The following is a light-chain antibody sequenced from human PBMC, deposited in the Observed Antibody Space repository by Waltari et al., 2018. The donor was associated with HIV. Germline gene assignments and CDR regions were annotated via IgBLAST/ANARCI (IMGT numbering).Light chain of an antibody. J-gene: IGKJ1*01. CDR3: QQSYRTPPVT. Sequence: DIQLPKSPSSLSAPVGVRVTTTCRASQNIDILLNWYQQRPGKAPKLLIYGASKLQSGGPSRFSGSGSGTDFTLTISSLHPEDFATYCCQQSYRTPPVTFGQGTRVEI. V-gene: IGKV1-39*01. CDR2: GAS. CDR1: QNIDIL.